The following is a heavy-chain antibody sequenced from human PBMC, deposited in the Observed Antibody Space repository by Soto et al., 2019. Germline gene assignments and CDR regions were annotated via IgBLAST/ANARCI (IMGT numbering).Heavy chain of an antibody. J-gene: IGHJ5*02. Sequence: QVNLVQSGVEVKTPGASVKVSCQASGYTFFTYDISWVRQAPGQGLEWMGWISTYSGDTKYAEKCQGRVTMTTDTSTTTSYRELRSQKSDGTAVYYCARHHGPTTSENWFDPWGQGTLVIVSS. V-gene: IGHV1-18*01. CDR2: ISTYSGDT. D-gene: IGHD5-12*01. CDR1: GYTFFTYD. CDR3: ARHHGPTTSENWFDP.